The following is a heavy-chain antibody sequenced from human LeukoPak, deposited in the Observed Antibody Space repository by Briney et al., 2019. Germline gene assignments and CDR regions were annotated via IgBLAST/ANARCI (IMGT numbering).Heavy chain of an antibody. CDR2: IYYSGST. CDR1: GGSISSYY. D-gene: IGHD6-19*01. Sequence: SETLSLTCTVSGGSISSYYWSWIRQPPGKGLEWIGYIYYSGSTNYNPSLKSRVTISVDTSKNQFSLKLSSVTAADTAVYYCARDKCSSGPTHYYYMDVWGKGTTVTVCS. V-gene: IGHV4-59*01. CDR3: ARDKCSSGPTHYYYMDV. J-gene: IGHJ6*03.